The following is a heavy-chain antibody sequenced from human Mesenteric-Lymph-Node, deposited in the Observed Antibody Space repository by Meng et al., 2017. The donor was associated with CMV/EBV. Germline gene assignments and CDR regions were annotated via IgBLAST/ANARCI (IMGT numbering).Heavy chain of an antibody. CDR3: ARGGYGSGSGYFDY. CDR2: IYYSGST. Sequence: GSLRLSCTVSGDSISSSGDYWGWLRQPPGKGLEWIGSIYYSGSTYYNPSLKSRVTISVDTSKNQFSLKVSSVTAADTAVYYCARGGYGSGSGYFDYWGQGTLVTVSS. V-gene: IGHV4-39*07. D-gene: IGHD3-10*01. CDR1: GDSISSSGDY. J-gene: IGHJ4*02.